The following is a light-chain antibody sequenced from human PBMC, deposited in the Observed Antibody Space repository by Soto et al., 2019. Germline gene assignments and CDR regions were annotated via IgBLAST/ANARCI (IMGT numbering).Light chain of an antibody. Sequence: DIQMTQSPSSVSASVGDRVTITCRASQDISSWLAWYQQKPGKAPKQLIYAASSLQSGVPSRFSGSGSGTDFTLTIRGLQPEDFAAYYCQQTNSFPFTFGPGTKVDIK. J-gene: IGKJ3*01. CDR3: QQTNSFPFT. V-gene: IGKV1D-12*01. CDR2: AAS. CDR1: QDISSW.